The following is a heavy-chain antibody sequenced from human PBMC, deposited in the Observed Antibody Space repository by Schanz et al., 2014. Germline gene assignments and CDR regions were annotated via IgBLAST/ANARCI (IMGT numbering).Heavy chain of an antibody. CDR3: AREGTIIRGLTGWFDP. D-gene: IGHD3-10*01. J-gene: IGHJ5*02. Sequence: QVQLVQSGAEVKKPGASVKVSCKASGYTFTDYHIHWVRQAPGQGLEWMGRNNPNSGGTNFAQKFQGRVTVTRDTSISSAYMELGSLRFDDTAVYYCAREGTIIRGLTGWFDPWGQGTLVTVSS. CDR2: NNPNSGGT. V-gene: IGHV1-2*06. CDR1: GYTFTDYH.